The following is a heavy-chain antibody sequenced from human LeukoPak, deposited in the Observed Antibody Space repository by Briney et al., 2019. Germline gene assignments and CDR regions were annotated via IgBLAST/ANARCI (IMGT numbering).Heavy chain of an antibody. CDR3: ARVRYFYYGSGSLSAGGPDI. Sequence: SETLSLTCTVSGGSISSGSYYWSWIRQPAGKGLEWIGRIYTSGSTNYNPSLKSRVTISVDTSKNQISLKLSSVTAADTAVYYCARVRYFYYGSGSLSAGGPDIWGQGTMVTVSS. CDR1: GGSISSGSYY. CDR2: IYTSGST. J-gene: IGHJ3*02. D-gene: IGHD3-10*01. V-gene: IGHV4-61*02.